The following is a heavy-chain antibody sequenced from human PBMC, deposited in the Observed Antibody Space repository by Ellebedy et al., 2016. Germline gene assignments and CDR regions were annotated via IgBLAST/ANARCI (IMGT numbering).Heavy chain of an antibody. Sequence: SETLSLTCTVSGDSITRGAHYWGWIRQPPHKGLEWIASIYYTGDTYYNPSLKNRVTISVDTSKNQFSLKLRSVTAADTAVYYCAKDFGSSLGSNVDSWGQGALVTVSS. CDR1: GDSITRGAHY. V-gene: IGHV4-39*07. J-gene: IGHJ4*02. CDR2: IYYTGDT. CDR3: AKDFGSSLGSNVDS. D-gene: IGHD6-13*01.